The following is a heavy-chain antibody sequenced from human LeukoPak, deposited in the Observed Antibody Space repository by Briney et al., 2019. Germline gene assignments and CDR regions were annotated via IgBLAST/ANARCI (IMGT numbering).Heavy chain of an antibody. Sequence: GGSLRLPCAASGFTFSNYAMSWVPQAPGKGLEWVSAITGSGGGTYYADSVKGRFTISRGNSKNTLYLQMNSLRAEDTAIYYCAKGDLSAAAPRAFDFWGQGTMVTVSS. CDR2: ITGSGGGT. CDR1: GFTFSNYA. CDR3: AKGDLSAAAPRAFDF. J-gene: IGHJ3*01. D-gene: IGHD6-13*01. V-gene: IGHV3-23*01.